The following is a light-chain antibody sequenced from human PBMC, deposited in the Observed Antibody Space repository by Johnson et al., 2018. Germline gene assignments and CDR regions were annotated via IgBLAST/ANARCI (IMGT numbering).Light chain of an antibody. CDR3: GTWDGSLIARNV. CDR1: SSNIGNNY. J-gene: IGLJ1*01. Sequence: QSVLTQPPSVSAAPGQKVTISCSGSSSNIGNNYVSWYQQLTGTAPKLLIYENNKRPSGIPDRFSGSKSGTSATLGITGLQNGDEADYYCGTWDGSLIARNVFGTGTNVTVL. V-gene: IGLV1-51*02. CDR2: ENN.